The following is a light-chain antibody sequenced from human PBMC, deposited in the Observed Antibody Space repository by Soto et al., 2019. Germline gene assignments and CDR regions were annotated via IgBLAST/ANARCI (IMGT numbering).Light chain of an antibody. CDR2: GAS. Sequence: EIVMTQSPATLSVSPGERATLSCRASQSVSSKFAWYQQKPGQATRLLIYGASTRATGPPARFSGSGSGTDFALTISSLHSEDCAFYYRQLYNDSPLWTLGQRTKVELK. CDR1: QSVSSK. CDR3: QLYNDSPLWT. V-gene: IGKV3-15*01. J-gene: IGKJ1*01.